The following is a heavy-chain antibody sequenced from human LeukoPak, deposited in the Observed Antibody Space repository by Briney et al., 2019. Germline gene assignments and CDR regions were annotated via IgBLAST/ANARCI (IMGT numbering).Heavy chain of an antibody. CDR3: TRELSGSSSRHFDY. CDR2: LVYDERI. Sequence: PGRSLRLSCAASGFPFSSYGMHWVRQAPGKGLEWVARLVYDERIDYANSVKGRFSISRDSAKNALYLQMNSLRAEDTAVYYCTRELSGSSSRHFDYWGQGTLVTVSS. V-gene: IGHV3-33*01. D-gene: IGHD6-13*01. CDR1: GFPFSSYG. J-gene: IGHJ4*02.